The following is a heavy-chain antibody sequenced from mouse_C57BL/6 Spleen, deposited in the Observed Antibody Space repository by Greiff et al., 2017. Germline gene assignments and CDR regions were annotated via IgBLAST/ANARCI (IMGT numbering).Heavy chain of an antibody. CDR3: ANNWDEGDYFDY. J-gene: IGHJ2*01. Sequence: VQLKESGPELVKPGASVKISCKASGYSFTDYNMNWVKQSNGKSLEWIGVLNPNYGTTIYNQKFKGKATLTVDQSSSTAYMQLNSLTSEDSAVYYCANNWDEGDYFDYWGRGTTLTVSS. CDR2: LNPNYGTT. CDR1: GYSFTDYN. D-gene: IGHD4-1*01. V-gene: IGHV1-39*01.